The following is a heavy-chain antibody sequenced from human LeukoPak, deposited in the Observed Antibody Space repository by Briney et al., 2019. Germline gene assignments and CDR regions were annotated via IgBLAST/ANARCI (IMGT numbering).Heavy chain of an antibody. D-gene: IGHD6-13*01. CDR3: ARDAGPASGDAFDI. Sequence: APVKVSCKASGYTFTSYGISWVRQAPGQGLEWMGWISADNGNRNYAQNFQGRVTMTTDTSTSTAYMDLRSLRSDDTAVYYCARDAGPASGDAFDIWGQGTMVTVSS. CDR2: ISADNGNR. J-gene: IGHJ3*02. V-gene: IGHV1-18*01. CDR1: GYTFTSYG.